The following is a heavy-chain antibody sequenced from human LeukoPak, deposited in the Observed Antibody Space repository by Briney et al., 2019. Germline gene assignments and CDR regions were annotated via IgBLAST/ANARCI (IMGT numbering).Heavy chain of an antibody. V-gene: IGHV1-8*01. Sequence: GASVKVSCKASGYTFTSYDINWVRQATGQGLEWMGWVNPQSGYTGYAQKFQGRVTMTRDTSISTAYMELGSLRSEDTAMYYCARVIGSIDYWGQGTLVTVSS. J-gene: IGHJ4*02. CDR3: ARVIGSIDY. D-gene: IGHD1-26*01. CDR1: GYTFTSYD. CDR2: VNPQSGYT.